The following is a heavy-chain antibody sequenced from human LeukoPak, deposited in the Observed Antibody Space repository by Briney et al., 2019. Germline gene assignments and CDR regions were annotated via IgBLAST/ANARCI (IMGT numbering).Heavy chain of an antibody. Sequence: ASVKVSCKASGYTFTGYYMHWVRQAPGQGLEWMGWINPNSGGTNYAQKFQGRVTMTRDTSIGTAYMELSRLRSGDTAVYYCARMYGSGSYTVDYWGQGTLVTVSS. D-gene: IGHD3-10*01. CDR1: GYTFTGYY. J-gene: IGHJ4*02. CDR2: INPNSGGT. V-gene: IGHV1-2*02. CDR3: ARMYGSGSYTVDY.